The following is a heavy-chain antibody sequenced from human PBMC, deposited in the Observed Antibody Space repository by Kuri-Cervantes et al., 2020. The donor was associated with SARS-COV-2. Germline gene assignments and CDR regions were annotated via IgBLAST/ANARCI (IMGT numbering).Heavy chain of an antibody. CDR1: GFTFSSYA. J-gene: IGHJ6*03. Sequence: GESLKISCAASGFTFSSYAMSWVRQAPGKGLVWVSRINSDGSSTSYADSVKGRFTISRDNAKNTLYLQMNSLRAEDTAVYYCSRGYCSSTSCYSGYMDVWGKGTTVTVSS. CDR2: INSDGSST. V-gene: IGHV3-74*01. CDR3: SRGYCSSTSCYSGYMDV. D-gene: IGHD2-2*01.